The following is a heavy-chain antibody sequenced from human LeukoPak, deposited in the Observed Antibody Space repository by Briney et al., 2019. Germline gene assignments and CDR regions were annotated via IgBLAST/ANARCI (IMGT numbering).Heavy chain of an antibody. J-gene: IGHJ4*02. CDR2: ISSSGSTI. V-gene: IGHV3-48*03. Sequence: GGSLRLSCAASGFTFSSYGMNWVRQAPGKGLEWVSYISSSGSTIYYADSVKGRFTISRDNAKNSLYLQMNSLRAEDTAVYYCATGSGWYWNYFDYWGQGTLVTVSS. CDR1: GFTFSSYG. CDR3: ATGSGWYWNYFDY. D-gene: IGHD6-19*01.